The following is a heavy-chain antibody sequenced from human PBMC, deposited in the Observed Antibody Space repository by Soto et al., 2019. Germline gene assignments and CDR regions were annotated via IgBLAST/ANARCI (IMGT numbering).Heavy chain of an antibody. CDR3: ASLGIAAGYIDAFDI. D-gene: IGHD6-13*01. V-gene: IGHV5-51*01. CDR1: GYSFTSYW. J-gene: IGHJ3*02. Sequence: GESLKISCKGSGYSFTSYWIGWVRQMPGKGLEWMGIIYPGDSDTRYSPSFQGQVTISADKSISTAYLQWSSLKASDTAMYYCASLGIAAGYIDAFDIWGQGTMVTVSS. CDR2: IYPGDSDT.